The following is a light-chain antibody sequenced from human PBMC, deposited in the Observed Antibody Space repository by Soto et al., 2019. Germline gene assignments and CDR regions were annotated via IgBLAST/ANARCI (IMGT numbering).Light chain of an antibody. Sequence: DIHITHSPSSLSASLLDSVAITCRASQNIRNYLNWYQQKPGRAPKILIYAASSLQSGVPSRFSGSGSGAEFTLTISSLQTDDIATYYCQQYDTYWTFGQGTKVDIK. CDR1: QNIRNY. CDR2: AAS. V-gene: IGKV1-39*01. CDR3: QQYDTYWT. J-gene: IGKJ1*01.